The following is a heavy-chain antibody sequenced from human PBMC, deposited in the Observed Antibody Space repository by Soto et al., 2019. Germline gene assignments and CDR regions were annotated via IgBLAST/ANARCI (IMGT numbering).Heavy chain of an antibody. J-gene: IGHJ4*02. D-gene: IGHD2-21*02. CDR3: ARSIVVVTALDY. Sequence: QVQLVQSGAEEKKPGASVKVSCKASGYTFTSYAMHWVRQAPGQRLEWMGWINAGNGNTKYSQKFQGRVTITRDTSASTAYMELXSLRSEDTAVYYCARSIVVVTALDYWGQGTLVTVSS. CDR1: GYTFTSYA. V-gene: IGHV1-3*05. CDR2: INAGNGNT.